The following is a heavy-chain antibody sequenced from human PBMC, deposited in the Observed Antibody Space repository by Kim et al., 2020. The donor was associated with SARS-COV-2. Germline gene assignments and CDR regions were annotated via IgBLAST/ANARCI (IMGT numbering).Heavy chain of an antibody. Sequence: ADSGKGRFTISRDNSKNTLYLQMNSLRAEDTAVYYCASRSSIAARHPFDPWGQGTLVTVSS. J-gene: IGHJ5*02. CDR3: ASRSSIAARHPFDP. D-gene: IGHD6-6*01. V-gene: IGHV3-23*01.